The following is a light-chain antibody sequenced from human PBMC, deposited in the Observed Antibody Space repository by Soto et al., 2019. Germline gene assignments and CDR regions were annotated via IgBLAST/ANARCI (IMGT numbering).Light chain of an antibody. V-gene: IGKV3-20*01. CDR2: GAS. Sequence: EIVLTQSPGTLSLSPGERATLSCWASQSVSGNFLAWYQVKPGQAPRLVVYGASTRASGFPDRFSGSGSGTDFTLTISRLEPEDFALYYCHQRQSWPRTFGQGTKVDI. CDR3: HQRQSWPRT. CDR1: QSVSGNF. J-gene: IGKJ1*01.